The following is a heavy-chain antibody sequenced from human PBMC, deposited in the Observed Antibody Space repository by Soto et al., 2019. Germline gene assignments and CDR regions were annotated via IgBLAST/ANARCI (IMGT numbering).Heavy chain of an antibody. CDR2: INAGNGDT. Sequence: QVQLVQSGAEVKKPGSSVKVSCKASGGTFSSYAISWMRQAPGQGLEWMGWINAGNGDTKYSQKFQGRVTITRDTSANTAYLELSSLRSEDTAVYYCARDSGYAENWGQGTLVTLSS. J-gene: IGHJ4*02. D-gene: IGHD5-12*01. CDR3: ARDSGYAEN. V-gene: IGHV1-3*01. CDR1: GGTFSSYA.